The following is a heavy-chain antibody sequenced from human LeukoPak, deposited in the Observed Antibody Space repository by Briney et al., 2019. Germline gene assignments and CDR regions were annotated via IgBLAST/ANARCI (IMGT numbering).Heavy chain of an antibody. J-gene: IGHJ5*01. CDR3: ARVGTGYSSGWFDY. D-gene: IGHD6-19*01. Sequence: SETLSLTCTVSGGSLSSYYWNWGRPPPGGGREWVGHIYYRGSTKYNPPLMSRVTISVDTSKNQFSLKLSSVSVADTAVYYCARVGTGYSSGWFDYWGQGTLVTVSS. CDR1: GGSLSSYY. CDR2: IYYRGST. V-gene: IGHV4-59*12.